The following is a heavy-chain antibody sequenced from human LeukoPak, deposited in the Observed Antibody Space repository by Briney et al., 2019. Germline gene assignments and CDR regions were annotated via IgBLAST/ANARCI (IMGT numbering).Heavy chain of an antibody. V-gene: IGHV4-59*08. J-gene: IGHJ4*02. CDR1: GGSVSNYC. D-gene: IGHD6-6*01. Sequence: SETLSLTCSVSGGSVSNYCWSWIRQPPGKGLEWIGYVYYTGSTNYNPSLKSRVTMFEDKSKNQFSLRLFSVTVADTAVYYCARHFAYSSSSYFDYWGQGSLVTVSS. CDR2: VYYTGST. CDR3: ARHFAYSSSSYFDY.